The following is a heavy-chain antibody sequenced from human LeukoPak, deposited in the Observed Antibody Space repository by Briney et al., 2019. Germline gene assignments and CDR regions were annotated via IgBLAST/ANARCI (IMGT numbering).Heavy chain of an antibody. CDR3: AGDVYNYGYVNWFDP. Sequence: GGSLRLSCAASGFTFSNYEMNWVRQAPGKGLEWVSYISSSATAIYYADSVKGRFAISRDNAKNSLYLQMNSLRAEDTAVYYCAGDVYNYGYVNWFDPWGQGTRVTVSS. D-gene: IGHD5-18*01. CDR1: GFTFSNYE. CDR2: ISSSATAI. V-gene: IGHV3-48*03. J-gene: IGHJ5*02.